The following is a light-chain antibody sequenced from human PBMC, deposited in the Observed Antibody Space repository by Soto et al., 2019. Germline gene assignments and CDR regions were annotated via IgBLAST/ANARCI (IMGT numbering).Light chain of an antibody. CDR3: SSYGGYNNVV. J-gene: IGLJ1*01. CDR1: SSDVGGYNY. V-gene: IGLV2-8*01. Sequence: QSALTQPPPASGSPGRSVTISCTGTSSDVGGYNYVSWFQQHPGKAPKLIIHEVNQRPSGVPDRFSGSKSGNTASLTVSGLQAEDEGTYYCSSYGGYNNVVFGTGTKVTVL. CDR2: EVN.